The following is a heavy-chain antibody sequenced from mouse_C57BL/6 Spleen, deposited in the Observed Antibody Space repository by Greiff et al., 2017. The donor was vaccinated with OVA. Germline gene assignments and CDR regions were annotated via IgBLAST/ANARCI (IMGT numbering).Heavy chain of an antibody. J-gene: IGHJ2*01. CDR3: ARGSRSYYFDY. V-gene: IGHV1-61*01. CDR2: IYPSDSET. Sequence: QVQLQQPGAELVRPGSSVKLSCKASGYTFTSYWMDWVKQRPGQGLEWIGNIYPSDSETHYNQKFKDKATLTVDKSSSTAYMQLSSLTSEDSAVYYCARGSRSYYFDYWGQGTTLTVSS. CDR1: GYTFTSYW.